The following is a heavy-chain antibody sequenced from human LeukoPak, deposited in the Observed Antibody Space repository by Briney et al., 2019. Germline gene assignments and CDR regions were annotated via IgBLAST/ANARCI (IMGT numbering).Heavy chain of an antibody. V-gene: IGHV3-30-3*01. D-gene: IGHD2-2*01. CDR1: GFTFSSYA. CDR2: ISYDGSNK. J-gene: IGHJ4*02. Sequence: GGSLRLSCAASGFTFSSYAMHWVRQAPGKGLEWVAVISYDGSNKYYADSVKGRFTISRDNSKNTLYLQMNSLRAEDTAVYYCAASLPNIVVVPATKGPFGYWGQGALVTVSS. CDR3: AASLPNIVVVPATKGPFGY.